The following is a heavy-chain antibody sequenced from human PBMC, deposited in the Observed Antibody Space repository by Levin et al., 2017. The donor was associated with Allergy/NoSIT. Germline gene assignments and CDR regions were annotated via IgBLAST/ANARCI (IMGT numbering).Heavy chain of an antibody. CDR1: GFTFSNAW. Sequence: GGSLRLSCAGSGFTFSNAWMNWVRQAPGKGLEWVGRIKSKADAGTIDYAAPVKGRFTISRDDSKNMVYLQMNSLKTDDTAVYYCATGGGIWGLDYWGQGILVTVSS. V-gene: IGHV3-15*01. CDR3: ATGGGIWGLDY. CDR2: IKSKADAGTI. J-gene: IGHJ4*02. D-gene: IGHD3-16*01.